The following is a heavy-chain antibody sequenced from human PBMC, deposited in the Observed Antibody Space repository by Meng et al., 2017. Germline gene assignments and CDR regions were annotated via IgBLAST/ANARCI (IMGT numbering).Heavy chain of an antibody. D-gene: IGHD2-15*01. CDR3: ARDCGGGSCFFY. Sequence: GESLKISCAASGFTFSSYAMHWVRQAPGKGLEWVAVISYDGSNKYYADSVKGRFTISRDNSKNTLYLQMNSLRAEDTAVYYCARDCGGGSCFFYWGQGTPVTVSS. CDR1: GFTFSSYA. J-gene: IGHJ4*01. CDR2: ISYDGSNK. V-gene: IGHV3-30*04.